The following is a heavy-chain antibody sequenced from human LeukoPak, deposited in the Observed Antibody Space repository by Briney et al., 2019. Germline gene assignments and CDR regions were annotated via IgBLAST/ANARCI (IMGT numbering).Heavy chain of an antibody. CDR2: ISSSGSTI. J-gene: IGHJ4*02. D-gene: IGHD5-18*01. CDR1: GFTFSDYY. Sequence: PGGSLRLSCAASGFTFSDYYMSWIRQAPGKGLEWVSYISSSGSTIYYADSVKGRFTISRDNAKNSLYLQMNSLRAEDTAVYYSARERWDTAMVVDYWGQGTLVTVSS. V-gene: IGHV3-11*01. CDR3: ARERWDTAMVVDY.